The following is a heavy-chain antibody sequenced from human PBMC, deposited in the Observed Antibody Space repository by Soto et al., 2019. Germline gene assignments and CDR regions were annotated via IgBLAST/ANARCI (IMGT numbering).Heavy chain of an antibody. CDR3: AREHFQYSSSSGYFDY. CDR1: GFTFSSYG. D-gene: IGHD6-6*01. Sequence: GGSLRLSCAASGFTFSSYGMHWVRQAPGKGLEWVAVIWYDGSNKYYADSVKGRFTISRDNSKNTLYLQMNSLRAEDTAVYYCAREHFQYSSSSGYFDYWGQGTLVTVSS. J-gene: IGHJ4*02. V-gene: IGHV3-33*08. CDR2: IWYDGSNK.